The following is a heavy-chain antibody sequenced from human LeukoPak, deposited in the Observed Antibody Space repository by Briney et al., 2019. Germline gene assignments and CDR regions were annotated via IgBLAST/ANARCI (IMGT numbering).Heavy chain of an antibody. CDR3: TTYGSGRKFDY. V-gene: IGHV3-49*04. J-gene: IGHJ4*02. Sequence: GGSLRLSCAASGFTFSSYAMSWVRQAPGKGLEWVGFIRSKVYGGTPEYAASVKGRFTISRDDSKGIAYLQMNSLKSEDTAVYYCTTYGSGRKFDYWGQGILVTVSS. CDR1: GFTFSSYA. CDR2: IRSKVYGGTP. D-gene: IGHD3-10*01.